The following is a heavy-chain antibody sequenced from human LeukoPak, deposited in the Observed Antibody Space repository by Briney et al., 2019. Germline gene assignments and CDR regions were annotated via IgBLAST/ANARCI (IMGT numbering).Heavy chain of an antibody. CDR2: ISGSGGST. CDR3: AKSRYCSSTSCRDY. D-gene: IGHD2-2*01. CDR1: GFTFSSYA. Sequence: PGGSLRLSCAASGFTFSSYAMSWVRQAPGKGLEWVSAISGSGGSTYYADSVKGRFNISRDNSKNTLYLQMNSLRAEDTAVYYCAKSRYCSSTSCRDYWGQGTLVTVSS. V-gene: IGHV3-23*01. J-gene: IGHJ4*02.